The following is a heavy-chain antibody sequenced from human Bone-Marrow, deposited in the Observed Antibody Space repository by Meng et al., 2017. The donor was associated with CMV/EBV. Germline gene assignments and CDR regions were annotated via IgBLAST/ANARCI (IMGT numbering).Heavy chain of an antibody. V-gene: IGHV3-21*01. Sequence: GGSLRLSCAASGCTFSSYSMNWVRQAPGQGLEWVSSISSSSSYIYYADSVKGRFTISRDNAKNSLYLQKNSLRAEDTAGCYWSRDIVVTTVDGMDVWGQGTTVTVSS. CDR3: SRDIVVTTVDGMDV. D-gene: IGHD3-22*01. CDR1: GCTFSSYS. J-gene: IGHJ6*02. CDR2: ISSSSSYI.